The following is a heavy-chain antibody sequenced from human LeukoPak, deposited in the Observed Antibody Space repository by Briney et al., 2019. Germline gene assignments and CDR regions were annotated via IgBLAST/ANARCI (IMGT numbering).Heavy chain of an antibody. CDR1: GFTFSSYA. D-gene: IGHD3-22*01. CDR3: AKETPAYYYDSSGYYAQLVDY. J-gene: IGHJ4*02. V-gene: IGHV3-23*01. Sequence: GGSLRLSCAASGFTFSSYAMSWARQAPGKGLEWVSAISGSGGSTYYADSVKGRFTISRDNSKNTLYLQMNSLRAEDTAVYYCAKETPAYYYDSSGYYAQLVDYWGQGTLVTVSS. CDR2: ISGSGGST.